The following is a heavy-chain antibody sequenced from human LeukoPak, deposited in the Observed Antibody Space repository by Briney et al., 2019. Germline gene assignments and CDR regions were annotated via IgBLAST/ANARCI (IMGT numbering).Heavy chain of an antibody. CDR1: GFTFMSYA. J-gene: IGHJ4*02. CDR2: IWADASNE. CDR3: SRDRWFGDQGPGYFVS. V-gene: IGHV3-33*01. D-gene: IGHD3-10*01. Sequence: GGSLRLSCAASGFTFMSYAMDWVRQTPGKGLEWVAVIWADASNEYYADSVKGRFTISRDNSKNTLYLQMNSLRVEDTAVYYCSRDRWFGDQGPGYFVSWGQGTLVTVSS.